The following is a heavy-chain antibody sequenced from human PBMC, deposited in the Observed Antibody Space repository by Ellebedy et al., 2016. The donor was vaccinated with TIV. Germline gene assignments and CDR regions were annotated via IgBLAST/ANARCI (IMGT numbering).Heavy chain of an antibody. CDR1: GFTFSAYG. Sequence: GESLKISCAATGFTFSAYGMHWVRQAPGKGLEWVAVISYDGSNKYYADSVKGRFTISRDNSKNTLYLQMNSLRAEDTAVYYRARVYAQLLLEDWFDPWGQGTLVTVSS. CDR2: ISYDGSNK. J-gene: IGHJ5*02. V-gene: IGHV3-30*19. CDR3: ARVYAQLLLEDWFDP. D-gene: IGHD2-2*01.